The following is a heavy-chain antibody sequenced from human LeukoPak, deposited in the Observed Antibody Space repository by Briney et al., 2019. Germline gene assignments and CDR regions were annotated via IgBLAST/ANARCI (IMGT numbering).Heavy chain of an antibody. V-gene: IGHV5-51*01. CDR1: GYSFISYW. J-gene: IGHJ5*02. CDR2: IYPGDSDT. CDR3: ARRYNWNGEGWFDP. D-gene: IGHD1-20*01. Sequence: GGSLKISCKGSGYSFISYWIGWVGQMPGKGLEWRGIIYPGDSDTRYSPSFQGQVTISADKSISTVYLQWSSLKASDTAMYYCARRYNWNGEGWFDPWGQGTLVTVSS.